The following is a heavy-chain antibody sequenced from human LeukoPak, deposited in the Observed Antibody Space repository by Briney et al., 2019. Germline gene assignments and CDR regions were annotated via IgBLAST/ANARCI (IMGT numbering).Heavy chain of an antibody. CDR2: ISYDGSNK. J-gene: IGHJ4*02. CDR1: GFTFSSYG. V-gene: IGHV3-30*03. Sequence: GGSLRLSCAASGFTFSSYGMHWVRQAPGKGLEWVAVISYDGSNKYYADSVKGRFTISRDNSKNTLYLQMNSLRAEDTAVYYCARASITIFGVVIRLNYFDYWGQGTLVTVSS. D-gene: IGHD3-3*01. CDR3: ARASITIFGVVIRLNYFDY.